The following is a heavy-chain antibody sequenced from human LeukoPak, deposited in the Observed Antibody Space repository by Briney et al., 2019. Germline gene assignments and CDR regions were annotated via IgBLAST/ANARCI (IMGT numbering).Heavy chain of an antibody. CDR1: GFTFSSYA. CDR2: ISGSGGST. CDR3: AKDGYCSSTSCYWGTDYFDY. J-gene: IGHJ4*02. V-gene: IGHV3-23*01. Sequence: GGSLRLSCAASGFTFSSYAMSWVRQAPGKGLEWVSAISGSGGSTYYADSVKGRFTISRDNSKNTLYLQMNSLRAEDTAVYYCAKDGYCSSTSCYWGTDYFDYWGQETLVTVSS. D-gene: IGHD2-2*03.